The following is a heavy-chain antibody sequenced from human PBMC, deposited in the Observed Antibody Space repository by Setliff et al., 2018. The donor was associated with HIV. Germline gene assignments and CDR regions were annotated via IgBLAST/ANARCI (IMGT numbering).Heavy chain of an antibody. Sequence: ASVKVSCKASGYTFTTYSLHWVRQAPGQSLEWMGWVNVGNGDTKYSQDLQGRITITRDTSANTAYMELSRLRSDDTAVYFCARGALLAVFDFDHWGHGALVTVSS. V-gene: IGHV1-3*01. CDR2: VNVGNGDT. CDR3: ARGALLAVFDFDH. D-gene: IGHD3-10*01. J-gene: IGHJ4*01. CDR1: GYTFTTYS.